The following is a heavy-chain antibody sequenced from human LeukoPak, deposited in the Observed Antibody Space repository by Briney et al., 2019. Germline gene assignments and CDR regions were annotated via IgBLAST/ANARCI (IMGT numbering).Heavy chain of an antibody. CDR3: ARGQPGVAAAGNLDY. CDR1: GFTFSFYA. J-gene: IGHJ4*02. D-gene: IGHD6-13*01. CDR2: IWSDGNNK. V-gene: IGHV3-33*01. Sequence: PGGSLRLSWAASGFTFSFYAMDWVREAPGKGLEWVAIIWSDGNNKYYADSVEGRFTISRDTSKNTLFLQMNSLRAEDTAVYYCARGQPGVAAAGNLDYWGQGTLVTVSS.